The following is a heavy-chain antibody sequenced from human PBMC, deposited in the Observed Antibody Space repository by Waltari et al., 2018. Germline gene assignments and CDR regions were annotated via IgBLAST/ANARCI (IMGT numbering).Heavy chain of an antibody. CDR3: ARHRDIVATMFDY. CDR2: IYYSGRT. Sequence: QLQLEESGPGLVKPWETLSLTCTVSGGSISSTNYYWGGIRQPPGKGLEWIGTIYYSGRTYYTPSLKSRVTISVDTSKNQFSLKLSSVTAADTAVYYCARHRDIVATMFDYWGQGTLVTVSS. J-gene: IGHJ4*02. CDR1: GGSISSTNYY. V-gene: IGHV4-39*01. D-gene: IGHD5-12*01.